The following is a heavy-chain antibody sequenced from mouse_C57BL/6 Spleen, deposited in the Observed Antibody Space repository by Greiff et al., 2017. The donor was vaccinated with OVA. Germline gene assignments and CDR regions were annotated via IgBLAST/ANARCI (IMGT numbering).Heavy chain of an antibody. CDR2: IRNKANGYTT. V-gene: IGHV7-3*01. D-gene: IGHD1-1*01. J-gene: IGHJ4*01. CDR1: GFTFTDYY. CDR3: ARYPLRGTAMDY. Sequence: EVQLVESGGGLVQPGGSLSLSCAASGFTFTDYYMSWVRQPPGKALEWLGFIRNKANGYTTEYSASVKGRFTISRDNSQSILYLQMNALRAEDSATYYCARYPLRGTAMDYWGQGTSVTVSS.